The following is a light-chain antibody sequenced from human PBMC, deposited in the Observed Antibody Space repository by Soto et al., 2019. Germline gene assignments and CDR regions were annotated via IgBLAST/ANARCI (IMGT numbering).Light chain of an antibody. CDR3: QQYGFSYRA. CDR2: GAS. CDR1: QSVSRTY. J-gene: IGKJ1*01. V-gene: IGKV3-20*01. Sequence: EILLTQSPGTLSSSPGERVTLSCRASQSVSRTYLSWNQLKPGQAPRLLIYGASTRATGIPDRFSGSGSGTDFTLTISRLEPEDFAVYSCQQYGFSYRAFGQGTKV.